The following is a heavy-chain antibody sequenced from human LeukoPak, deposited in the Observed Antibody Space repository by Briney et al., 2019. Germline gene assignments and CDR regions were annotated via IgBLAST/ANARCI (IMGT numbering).Heavy chain of an antibody. J-gene: IGHJ6*03. CDR2: MNPNSGNT. V-gene: IGHV1-8*01. CDR3: ARTLGDSSGYYDYYYYMDV. CDR1: GYTFTSYD. D-gene: IGHD3-22*01. Sequence: GASVKVSCKASGYTFTSYDINWVRQATGQGLEWMGWMNPNSGNTGYAQKFQGRVTMTRNTSISTAYMELSSLRSEDTAVYCCARTLGDSSGYYDYYYYMDVWGKGTTVTVSS.